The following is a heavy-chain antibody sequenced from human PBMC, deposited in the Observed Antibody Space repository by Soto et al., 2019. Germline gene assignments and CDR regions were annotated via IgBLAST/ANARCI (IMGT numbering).Heavy chain of an antibody. Sequence: EASVKVSCKASGYTFTSYDINWVRQATGQGLEWMGWMNPNSGNTGYAQKFQGRVTMTRNTSIGTAYMELSSLRSEDTAVYYCARGPYYDFWSASRAPVYYMDVWGKGTTVTVSS. J-gene: IGHJ6*03. CDR3: ARGPYYDFWSASRAPVYYMDV. V-gene: IGHV1-8*01. CDR1: GYTFTSYD. D-gene: IGHD3-3*01. CDR2: MNPNSGNT.